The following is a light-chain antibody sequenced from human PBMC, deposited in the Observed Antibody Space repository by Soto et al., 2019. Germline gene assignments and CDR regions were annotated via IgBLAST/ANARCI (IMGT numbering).Light chain of an antibody. Sequence: QSALTQPPSASGSPGQSVTISCTGTSSDVGGYKYVSWYQQHPGKAPKLLIYEVSKRSSGVPDRFSGSKSGNRASLTVSGLQAEDEADYYCSSYAGTNNWVFGGGTKVTVL. V-gene: IGLV2-8*01. CDR1: SSDVGGYKY. CDR3: SSYAGTNNWV. J-gene: IGLJ3*02. CDR2: EVS.